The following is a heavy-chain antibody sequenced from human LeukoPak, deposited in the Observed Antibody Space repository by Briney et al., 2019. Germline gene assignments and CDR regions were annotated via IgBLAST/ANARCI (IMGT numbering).Heavy chain of an antibody. V-gene: IGHV4-59*08. CDR3: ARLGSTFYI. J-gene: IGHJ3*02. CDR1: GGSISSYY. Sequence: SGTLSLTCTVSGGSISSYYWTWIRQPPGKGLEWIGYIFYSGGSNYNPSLKSRVTISVDTSKNHFSLKLSSVTAADTAVYYCARLGSTFYIWGQGTMVTVSS. D-gene: IGHD2-2*01. CDR2: IFYSGGS.